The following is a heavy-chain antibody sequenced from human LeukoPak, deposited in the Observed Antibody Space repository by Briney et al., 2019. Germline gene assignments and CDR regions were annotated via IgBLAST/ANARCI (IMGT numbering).Heavy chain of an antibody. CDR3: ARDRGHAILDY. CDR1: GFTFSSNW. Sequence: GGSLRLSCAASGFTFSSNWMYWVRQAPGKGLVWVSRIENDGSTTSYADSVKGRFTISRDNAKNMVYLQMNSLTGDDTAVYYCARDRGHAILDYWGQGSLVTVSS. D-gene: IGHD3-10*01. J-gene: IGHJ4*02. CDR2: IENDGSTT. V-gene: IGHV3-74*03.